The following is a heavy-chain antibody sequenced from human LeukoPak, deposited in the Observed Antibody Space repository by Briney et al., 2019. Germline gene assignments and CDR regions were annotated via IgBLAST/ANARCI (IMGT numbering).Heavy chain of an antibody. D-gene: IGHD2-15*01. CDR2: ISSSSSVI. V-gene: IGHV3-48*01. Sequence: GGSLRLSCAASGFTFSSYSMNWVRQTPGKGLEWVSYISSSSSVIYYADSVKGRFTISRDNSKNTLYLQMNSLRAEDTAVYYCAKSGLNRFDYWGQGTLVTVSS. J-gene: IGHJ4*02. CDR3: AKSGLNRFDY. CDR1: GFTFSSYS.